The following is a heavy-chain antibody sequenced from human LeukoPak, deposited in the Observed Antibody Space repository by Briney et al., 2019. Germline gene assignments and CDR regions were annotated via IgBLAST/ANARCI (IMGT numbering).Heavy chain of an antibody. CDR1: GFTFSSYG. J-gene: IGHJ4*02. CDR3: AREGVYGLGVGDH. V-gene: IGHV4-39*02. Sequence: KTGGSLRLSCAASGFTFSSYGMSWVRQAPGKGLEWIGSMYYSGGTFLNPALKSRVTMSVDTSKNQFSLKVNSATAADTAVYFCAREGVYGLGVGDHWGQGILVTVSS. D-gene: IGHD3/OR15-3a*01. CDR2: MYYSGGT.